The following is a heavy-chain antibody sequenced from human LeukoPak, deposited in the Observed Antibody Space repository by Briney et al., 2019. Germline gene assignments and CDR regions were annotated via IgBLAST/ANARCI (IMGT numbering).Heavy chain of an antibody. D-gene: IGHD2-15*01. Sequence: ASVKVSCKASGYTFTDYFIHWVRQAPGQGLEWMGWSNPNRGGTNYAQKFQGRVTMTRDTSISTAYMELSRLRSDDTAVYYCATLDLLDYWGQGTLVTVSS. J-gene: IGHJ4*02. CDR1: GYTFTDYF. V-gene: IGHV1-2*02. CDR2: SNPNRGGT. CDR3: ATLDLLDY.